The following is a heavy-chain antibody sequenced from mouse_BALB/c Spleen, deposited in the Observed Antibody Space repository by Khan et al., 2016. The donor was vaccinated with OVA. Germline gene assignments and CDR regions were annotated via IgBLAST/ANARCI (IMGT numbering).Heavy chain of an antibody. CDR3: ARIKKIVATYFDY. CDR1: GYTFTSYW. J-gene: IGHJ2*01. D-gene: IGHD1-1*01. Sequence: QIQLVQSGAELVKAGASVKMSCKASGYTFTSYWMHWVKQRLGQGLEWFAATNPTNGRTYYNEKFKSKATLTVDKSSSTAYMLLSGPTFEDSAVYYCARIKKIVATYFDYWGQGTTLTVSS. V-gene: IGHV1S81*02. CDR2: TNPTNGRT.